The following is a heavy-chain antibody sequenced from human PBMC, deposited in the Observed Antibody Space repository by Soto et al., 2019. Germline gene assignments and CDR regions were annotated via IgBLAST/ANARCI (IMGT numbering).Heavy chain of an antibody. D-gene: IGHD3-3*01. CDR3: AKDTVGGYSFWSGYYSDGLDV. Sequence: EVKLLESGGGLAQPGGSLRLSCVGSGFTFDSYAISWVRQAPGERLQWIAAISGSADGTDYAHSVRGRFTISRDNAKKTVNLQMDSLRVEDTAVYFCAKDTVGGYSFWSGYYSDGLDVWGQGTLATVS. V-gene: IGHV3-23*01. CDR1: GFTFDSYA. CDR2: ISGSADGT. J-gene: IGHJ3*01.